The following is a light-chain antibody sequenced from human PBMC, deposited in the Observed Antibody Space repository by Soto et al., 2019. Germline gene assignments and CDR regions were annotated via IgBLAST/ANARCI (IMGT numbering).Light chain of an antibody. Sequence: EIVMTQSPAILSVSVGERATLSCRASHRVSSKLDWYQQKPGQAPRLLIYGASTRATDIPARFSGSGSGTEFTLTISSLQSEDFAVYYCQQYNDWPPQLTFGGGTKVEIK. CDR1: HRVSSK. CDR3: QQYNDWPPQLT. V-gene: IGKV3-15*01. J-gene: IGKJ4*01. CDR2: GAS.